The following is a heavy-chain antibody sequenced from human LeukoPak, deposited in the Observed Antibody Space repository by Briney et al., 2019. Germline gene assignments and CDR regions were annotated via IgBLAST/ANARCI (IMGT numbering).Heavy chain of an antibody. V-gene: IGHV3-21*01. CDR2: VSSSSSYI. CDR1: GFTFSSYS. CDR3: ARDPLSGRYAFDI. J-gene: IGHJ3*02. D-gene: IGHD2-8*02. Sequence: GGSLRLSCAASGFTFSSYSMNWFRQAPGKGLEWVSSVSSSSSYIYYADSVKGRFTISRDNAKNSLYLQMNSLRAEDTAVYYCARDPLSGRYAFDIWGQGTMVTVSS.